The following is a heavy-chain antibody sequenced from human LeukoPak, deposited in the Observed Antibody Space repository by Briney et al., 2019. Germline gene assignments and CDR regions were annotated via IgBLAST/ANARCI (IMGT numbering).Heavy chain of an antibody. CDR3: ARARGYYGSGSYYSWFDP. V-gene: IGHV1-18*01. Sequence: GASVKVSCKASGYTFTSYGISWVRQAPGQGLEWMGWISAYNGNTNYAQKLQGRVTMTTDTSTSTTYMELRSLRSDDTAVYYCARARGYYGSGSYYSWFDPWGQGTLVTVSS. D-gene: IGHD3-10*01. J-gene: IGHJ5*02. CDR1: GYTFTSYG. CDR2: ISAYNGNT.